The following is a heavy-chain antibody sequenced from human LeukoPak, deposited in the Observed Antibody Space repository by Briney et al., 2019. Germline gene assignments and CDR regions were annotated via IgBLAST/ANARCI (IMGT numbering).Heavy chain of an antibody. Sequence: PGGSLSLSCAPSEFTLGSYFLHWAGQPQARGWGWVAHVASDGSYKYYADSVKGRFTISRDNSKNTLFLQMNSLRAEDTGVYYCARDAGWSPFYWGQGTLVTVSS. CDR3: ARDAGWSPFY. J-gene: IGHJ4*02. CDR2: VASDGSYK. V-gene: IGHV3-30*04. D-gene: IGHD6-19*01. CDR1: EFTLGSYF.